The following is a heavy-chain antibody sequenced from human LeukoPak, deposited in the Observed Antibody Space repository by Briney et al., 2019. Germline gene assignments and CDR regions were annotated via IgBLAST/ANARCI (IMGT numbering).Heavy chain of an antibody. CDR1: GYTFTGYY. J-gene: IGHJ3*02. Sequence: ASVKVSCKASGYTFTGYYMHWVRQAPGQGLEWMGWINPNNGGTNYAQKFQGRVTMTRDTSISTAYMELSRLRSDDTAVYYCARQGPRDDTAMVPDAFDIWGQGTMVTVSS. D-gene: IGHD5-18*01. CDR3: ARQGPRDDTAMVPDAFDI. V-gene: IGHV1-2*02. CDR2: INPNNGGT.